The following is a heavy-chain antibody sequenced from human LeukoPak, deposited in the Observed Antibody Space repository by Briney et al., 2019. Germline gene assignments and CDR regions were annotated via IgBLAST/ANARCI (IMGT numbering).Heavy chain of an antibody. V-gene: IGHV4-59*01. CDR2: IYYSGST. CDR1: GGSISSYY. D-gene: IGHD5-24*01. CDR3: ARAQAQDGYNP. Sequence: SETLSLTCTVSGGSISSYYWSWIRQPPGKGLEWIGYIYYSGSTNYNPSLKGRVAISVDTSKNQFSLKLSSVTAADTAVYYCARAQAQDGYNPWGQGTMVTVSS. J-gene: IGHJ3*01.